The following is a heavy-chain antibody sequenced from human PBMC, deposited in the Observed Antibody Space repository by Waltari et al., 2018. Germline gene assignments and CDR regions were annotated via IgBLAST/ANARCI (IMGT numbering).Heavy chain of an antibody. D-gene: IGHD3-10*01. Sequence: QVQLQESGPGLVKPSETLSLTCAVSGYSISSGYYWGWIRQPPGKGLEWIGSIYHSGSTYYNPSLKSRVTISVDTSKNQFSLKLSSVTAADTAVYYCARSSSGGWFDPWGQGTLVTVSS. CDR1: GYSISSGYY. J-gene: IGHJ5*02. V-gene: IGHV4-38-2*01. CDR3: ARSSSGGWFDP. CDR2: IYHSGST.